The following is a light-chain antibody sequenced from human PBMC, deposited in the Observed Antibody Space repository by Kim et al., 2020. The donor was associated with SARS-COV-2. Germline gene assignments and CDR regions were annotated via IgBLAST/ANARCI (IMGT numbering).Light chain of an antibody. CDR2: DVN. CDR1: SSDIGGHDY. Sequence: QSALTQPASVSGSPGQSITISCTGTSSDIGGHDYVSWYQQHPGKAPKLIIFDVNERPSGVSDRFSASKSGNTSSLTISGLQMEDEAEYYCSSYRSPNTYVFGTATKVTVL. CDR3: SSYRSPNTYV. V-gene: IGLV2-14*03. J-gene: IGLJ1*01.